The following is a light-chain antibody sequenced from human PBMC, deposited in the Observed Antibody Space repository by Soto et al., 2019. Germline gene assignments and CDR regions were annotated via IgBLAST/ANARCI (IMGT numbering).Light chain of an antibody. J-gene: IGLJ3*02. CDR1: SSDVGAHNL. CDR2: AVS. CDR3: CSYAGRYTVV. V-gene: IGLV2-14*01. Sequence: QSALTQPASVSGSPGQSITISCSGTSSDVGAHNLVSWYQQHPGRAPKLMIYAVSNRPSGVSNRFSGPKSGNTASLTISGLQAEDEADYYCCSYAGRYTVVFGGGTKLTVL.